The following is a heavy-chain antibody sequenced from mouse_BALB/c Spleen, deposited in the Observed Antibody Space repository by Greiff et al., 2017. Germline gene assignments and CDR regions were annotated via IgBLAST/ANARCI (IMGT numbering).Heavy chain of an antibody. V-gene: IGHV14-4*02. J-gene: IGHJ4*01. CDR2: IDPENGDT. CDR1: GFNIKDYY. Sequence: EVQLQQSGAELVRPGASVKLSCTASGFNIKDYYMHWVKQRPEQGLEWIGWIDPENGDTEYAPKFKGKATMTADTSSNTAYLQLSSLTSEDTAVYYCNEGGSNMFSFDYWGQGTSVTVSA. CDR3: NEGGSNMFSFDY.